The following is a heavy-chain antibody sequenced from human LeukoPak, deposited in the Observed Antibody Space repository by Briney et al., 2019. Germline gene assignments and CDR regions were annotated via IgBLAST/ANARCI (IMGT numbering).Heavy chain of an antibody. D-gene: IGHD5-12*01. J-gene: IGHJ4*02. CDR2: ISSSSSYI. V-gene: IGHV3-21*01. CDR1: GFTFSSYS. CDR3: ARDWGYSGYYENDY. Sequence: GGSLRLSCAPSGFTFSSYSMNWVRQAPGKGLEWVSSISSSSSYIYYADSVKGRFTISRDNAKDSLYLQMNSLRAEDTAVYYCARDWGYSGYYENDYWGQGTLVTVSS.